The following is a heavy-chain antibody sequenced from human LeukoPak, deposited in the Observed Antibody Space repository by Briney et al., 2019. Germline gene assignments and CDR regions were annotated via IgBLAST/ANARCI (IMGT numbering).Heavy chain of an antibody. CDR3: AKRIDANYYDSS. CDR2: ISGSGGST. CDR1: GFTFSSDV. Sequence: GGSLRLSCAASGFTFSSDVMSWVRQAPGGGLEWVSTISGSGGSTYYTDSVKGRFTISRDNSQNTLYLQMNSLRAEDTALYYCAKRIDANYYDSSGGQGTLVTVSS. D-gene: IGHD3-22*01. J-gene: IGHJ4*02. V-gene: IGHV3-23*01.